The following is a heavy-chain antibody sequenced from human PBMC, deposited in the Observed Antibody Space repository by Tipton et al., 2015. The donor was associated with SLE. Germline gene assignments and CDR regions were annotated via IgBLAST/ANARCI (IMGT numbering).Heavy chain of an antibody. J-gene: IGHJ4*02. CDR2: IYYSGST. V-gene: IGHV4-61*01. CDR1: GGSVSSGSYY. CDR3: ARSAVRGVIQY. Sequence: TLSLTCTVSGGSVSSGSYYWSWIRQPPGKGLEWIGYIYYSGSTNYNPSLKSRVTISVDTSKNQFSLKLSPVTAADTAVYYCARSAVRGVIQYWGQGTLVTVSS. D-gene: IGHD3-10*01.